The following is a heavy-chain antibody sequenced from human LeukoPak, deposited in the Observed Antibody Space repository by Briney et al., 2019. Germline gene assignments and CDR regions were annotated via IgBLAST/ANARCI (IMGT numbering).Heavy chain of an antibody. CDR3: TTDRRITIFGVVRGDV. CDR1: GFTFSSYA. CDR2: IKSNTDGGTT. Sequence: GRSLRLSCAASGFTFSSYAMHWVRQAPGRGLEWVGRIKSNTDGGTTDYAAPVKGRFTISRDDSKNTLYLQMNSLKTEDTAVYYCTTDRRITIFGVVRGDVWGQGTTVTVSS. V-gene: IGHV3-15*07. J-gene: IGHJ6*02. D-gene: IGHD3-3*01.